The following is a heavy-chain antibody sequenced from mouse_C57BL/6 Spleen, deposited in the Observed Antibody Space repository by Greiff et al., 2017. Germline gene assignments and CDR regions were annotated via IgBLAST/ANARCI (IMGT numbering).Heavy chain of an antibody. Sequence: QVQLQQSGPELVKPGASVKISCKASGYAFSSSWMNWVKQRPGKGLEWIGRIYPGDGDTNYNGKFKGKATLTADKSSSTAYMQLSSLTSEDSAVYFCARSEYDYDWVAYWGQVTLVTVSA. J-gene: IGHJ3*01. CDR2: IYPGDGDT. CDR1: GYAFSSSW. CDR3: ARSEYDYDWVAY. V-gene: IGHV1-82*01. D-gene: IGHD2-4*01.